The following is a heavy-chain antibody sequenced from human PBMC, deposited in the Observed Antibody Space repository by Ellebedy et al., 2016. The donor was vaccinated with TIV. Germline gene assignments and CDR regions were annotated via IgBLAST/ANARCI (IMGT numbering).Heavy chain of an antibody. J-gene: IGHJ4*02. CDR3: RPGHYSDA. CDR1: GFSLSNSF. Sequence: GESLKISCAASGFSLSNSFMSWIRQAPGKGLEWVSTLTADGRSTYFADSVKGRFTISRDNSKNTVYLQMNGLRSEDTAVYYCRPGHYSDAWGQGTLVTVSS. V-gene: IGHV3-23*01. CDR2: LTADGRST.